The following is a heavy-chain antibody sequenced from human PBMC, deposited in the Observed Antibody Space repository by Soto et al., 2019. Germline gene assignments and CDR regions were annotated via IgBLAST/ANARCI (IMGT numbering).Heavy chain of an antibody. V-gene: IGHV4-30-4*01. Sequence: PSETLSLTCTVSGGSISSGDYYWSWIRQPPGKGLEWIGYIYYSGSTYYNPSLKSRVTISVDTSKNQFSLKLSSVTAADTAVYYCARRRRYSSGWCLVHFDYWGQGNLVTVSS. D-gene: IGHD6-19*01. CDR3: ARRRRYSSGWCLVHFDY. J-gene: IGHJ4*02. CDR1: GGSISSGDYY. CDR2: IYYSGST.